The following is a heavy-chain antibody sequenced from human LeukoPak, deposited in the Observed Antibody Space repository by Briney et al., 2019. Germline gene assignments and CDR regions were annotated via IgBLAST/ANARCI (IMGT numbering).Heavy chain of an antibody. V-gene: IGHV3-48*01. J-gene: IGHJ4*02. D-gene: IGHD6-6*01. CDR3: ARDRPGVNFDY. Sequence: PGGSLRLSCAASGFTFNSYSMNWVGQAPGKGLEWVLYISSSSSTIYYADSVKGRFTISRDNAKNSLYLQMNSLRAEDTAVYYCARDRPGVNFDYWGQGTLVTVSS. CDR2: ISSSSSTI. CDR1: GFTFNSYS.